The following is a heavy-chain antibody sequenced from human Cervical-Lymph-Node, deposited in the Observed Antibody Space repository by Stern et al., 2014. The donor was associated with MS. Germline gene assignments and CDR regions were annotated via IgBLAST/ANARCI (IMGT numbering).Heavy chain of an antibody. J-gene: IGHJ4*02. CDR2: IDLDDDK. D-gene: IGHD3-22*01. V-gene: IGHV2-70*04. Sequence: QVTLKESGPALVKPTQTLTLTCTFSGFSLSTSGMRVSWIRQPPGKALEWLVRIDLDDDKFYSTSLTNRLTTSKDTSKNQVVLTMTNMDPVDTATYYCARMGDSSGYGFDYWGQGTLVTVSS. CDR1: GFSLSTSGMR. CDR3: ARMGDSSGYGFDY.